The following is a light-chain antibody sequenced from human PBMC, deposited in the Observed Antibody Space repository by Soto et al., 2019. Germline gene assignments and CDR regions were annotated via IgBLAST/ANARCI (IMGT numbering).Light chain of an antibody. V-gene: IGKV1-17*01. CDR3: QHYKMYSPWT. CDR1: QDIRTY. J-gene: IGKJ1*01. Sequence: DIQMTQSPSSLSASVGERVTITCRASQDIRTYLNWYQQKSGKAPKLXXYAASSLQTGVPSRFSGSGSGTEFTLTISSLQPDDFATYYCQHYKMYSPWTFGQGTKVDIK. CDR2: AAS.